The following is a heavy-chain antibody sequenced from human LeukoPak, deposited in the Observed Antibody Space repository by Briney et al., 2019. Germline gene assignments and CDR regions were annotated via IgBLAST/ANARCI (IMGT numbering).Heavy chain of an antibody. CDR3: ATVMSLRFLEWHYNWFDP. Sequence: ASVKVSCKVSGYTLTELSMHWVRQAPGKGLEWMGGFDPEDGETIYAQKFQGRVTMTEDTSTDTAYMELSSLRSEDTAVYYCATVMSLRFLEWHYNWFDPWGQGTLVTVPS. D-gene: IGHD3-3*01. J-gene: IGHJ5*02. CDR1: GYTLTELS. CDR2: FDPEDGET. V-gene: IGHV1-24*01.